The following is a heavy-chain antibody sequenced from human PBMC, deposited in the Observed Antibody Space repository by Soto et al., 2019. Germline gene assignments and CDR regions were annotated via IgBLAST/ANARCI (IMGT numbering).Heavy chain of an antibody. J-gene: IGHJ4*02. V-gene: IGHV3-30*18. CDR3: AKEGAYCGGDCYHFDY. CDR1: GFTFSSYG. D-gene: IGHD2-21*02. Sequence: QVQLVESGGGVVQPGRSLRLSCAASGFTFSSYGMHWVRQAPGKGLEWVAIISYDGTNKYYADSVKGRFTISRDISKNXLYLQMNSLRGEDTALYYCAKEGAYCGGDCYHFDYWGQGTLVTVSS. CDR2: ISYDGTNK.